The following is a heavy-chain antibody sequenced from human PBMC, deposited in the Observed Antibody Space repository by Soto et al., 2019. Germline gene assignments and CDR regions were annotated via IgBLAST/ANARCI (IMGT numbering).Heavy chain of an antibody. Sequence: EASVKVSCKASGYTFTGYYMHWVRQAPGQGLEWMGWINPNSGGTNYAQKFQGRVTMTRDTSISTAYMELSRLRSDDTAVYYCARSPLGRRWFDPWGQGTLVTVSS. J-gene: IGHJ5*02. CDR2: INPNSGGT. V-gene: IGHV1-2*02. CDR1: GYTFTGYY. D-gene: IGHD3-16*01. CDR3: ARSPLGRRWFDP.